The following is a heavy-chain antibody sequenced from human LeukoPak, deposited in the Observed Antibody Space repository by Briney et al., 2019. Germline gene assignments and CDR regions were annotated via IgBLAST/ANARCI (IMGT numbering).Heavy chain of an antibody. D-gene: IGHD2-15*01. CDR3: ARQGSAAYCSGGSCGPYGMDV. Sequence: SETLSLTCSVSGDSISNSDFYWVWVRQPPGKGLEWIGSIYYRGNTYYNPSLKSRVTISVDSSKKQVSLTLSSVTAADTAIYYCARQGSAAYCSGGSCGPYGMDVWGQGTTVTVSS. CDR1: GDSISNSDFY. J-gene: IGHJ6*02. CDR2: IYYRGNT. V-gene: IGHV4-39*01.